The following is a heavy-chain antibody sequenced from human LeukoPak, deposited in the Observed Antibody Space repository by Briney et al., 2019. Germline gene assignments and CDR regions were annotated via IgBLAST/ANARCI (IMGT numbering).Heavy chain of an antibody. CDR2: INTDGRST. J-gene: IGHJ3*02. CDR1: GLTFSSSW. CDR3: ARAGVLGAFDI. D-gene: IGHD7-27*01. V-gene: IGHV3-74*01. Sequence: GGSLRLSCAASGLTFSSSWMHWVRQARGKGVVWVSRINTDGRSTIYADSVKRRFPISRDNANNTVYLQMNSLRAEHTAVYYCARAGVLGAFDIWGQGTMATVSS.